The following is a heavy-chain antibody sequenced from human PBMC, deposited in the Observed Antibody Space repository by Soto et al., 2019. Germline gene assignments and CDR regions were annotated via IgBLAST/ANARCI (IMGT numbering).Heavy chain of an antibody. V-gene: IGHV4-30-2*01. CDR2: IYHSGGT. Sequence: SETLSLTCAVSGGSISSGGYSWSWSRQPPGKGLEWIGYIYHSGGTYYNPSLKSRVTISVDRSKNQFSLKLSSVTAADTAVYYCARTTVTYYFDYWGQGTLVTVSS. CDR1: GGSISSGGYS. CDR3: ARTTVTYYFDY. D-gene: IGHD4-17*01. J-gene: IGHJ4*02.